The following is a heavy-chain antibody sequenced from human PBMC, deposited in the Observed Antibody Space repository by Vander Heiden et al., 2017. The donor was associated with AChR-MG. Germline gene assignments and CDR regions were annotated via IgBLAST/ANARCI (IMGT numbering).Heavy chain of an antibody. V-gene: IGHV3-23*01. J-gene: IGHJ6*03. CDR3: AKKRADYDSSGYPYYYYYMDV. CDR2: ISGSGGST. Sequence: EVQLLESGGGLVQPGGSLRLSCAASGFTFSSSAMGGVRQAPGKGLEWVSGISGSGGSTYADSVKGRFTISRDNSKNTLYLQMNSLRAEDTAVYYCAKKRADYDSSGYPYYYYYMDVWGKGTTVTVSS. CDR1: GFTFSSSA. D-gene: IGHD3-22*01.